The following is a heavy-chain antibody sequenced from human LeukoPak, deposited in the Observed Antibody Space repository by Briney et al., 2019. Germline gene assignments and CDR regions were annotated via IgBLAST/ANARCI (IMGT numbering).Heavy chain of an antibody. V-gene: IGHV4-39*01. D-gene: IGHD6-6*01. Sequence: SETLSLTCTVSGGSISSSSYYWGWIRQPPGKGLEWIGSVYYSGSTYYNPSLKSRVTISVDTSKNQFSLKLSSVTAADTAVYYCARSAARKFYFDYWGQGTLVTVSS. CDR2: VYYSGST. CDR1: GGSISSSSYY. J-gene: IGHJ4*02. CDR3: ARSAARKFYFDY.